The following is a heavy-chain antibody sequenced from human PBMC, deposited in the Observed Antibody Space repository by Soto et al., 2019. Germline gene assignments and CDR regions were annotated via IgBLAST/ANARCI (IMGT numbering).Heavy chain of an antibody. CDR2: INPSGGST. Sequence: ASVKVSCKASGYTFTSYYMHWVRQAPGQGLEWMGIINPSGGSTSYAQKFQGRVTMTRDTSTSTVYMELSSLRSEDTAVYYCARDHCSSTSCYRGSEAFDIWGQGTMVTVSS. CDR3: ARDHCSSTSCYRGSEAFDI. D-gene: IGHD2-2*01. CDR1: GYTFTSYY. J-gene: IGHJ3*02. V-gene: IGHV1-46*03.